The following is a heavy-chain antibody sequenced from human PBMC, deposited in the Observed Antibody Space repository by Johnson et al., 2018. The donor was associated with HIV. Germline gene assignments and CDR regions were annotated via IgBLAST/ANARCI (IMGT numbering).Heavy chain of an antibody. CDR2: ISYDGSNK. CDR1: GLTFDDYA. Sequence: QVKLVESGGGLVQPGRSLRLPCAASGLTFDDYAMHWVRQAPGKGLEWVAVISYDGSNKYYADSVKGRFTISRDNAKNSLYLQMNSLGGEDTAVYYCAREIIAAADDIWGQGTMVTVSS. J-gene: IGHJ3*02. D-gene: IGHD6-13*01. V-gene: IGHV3-30*04. CDR3: AREIIAAADDI.